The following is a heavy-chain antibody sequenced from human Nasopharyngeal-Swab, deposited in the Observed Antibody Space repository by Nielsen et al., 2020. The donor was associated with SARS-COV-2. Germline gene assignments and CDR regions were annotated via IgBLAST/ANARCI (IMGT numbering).Heavy chain of an antibody. V-gene: IGHV3-7*01. CDR2: LKQDGSEK. Sequence: GESLKISCAASGFPFSSYWMSWVRQAPGKGLEWVANLKQDGSEKYYVDSVKGRFTISRDNAKNSLYLQMNSLRAEDTAVYYCARDYGDYGNYYYGMDVWGQGTTVTVSS. J-gene: IGHJ6*02. CDR1: GFPFSSYW. D-gene: IGHD4-17*01. CDR3: ARDYGDYGNYYYGMDV.